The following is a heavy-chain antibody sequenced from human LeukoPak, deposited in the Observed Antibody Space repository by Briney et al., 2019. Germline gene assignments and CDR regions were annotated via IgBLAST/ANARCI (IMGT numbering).Heavy chain of an antibody. CDR3: ARSSNYYGSGSYFDY. V-gene: IGHV4-59*01. CDR2: VHYSGST. J-gene: IGHJ4*02. CDR1: GGSIRSYY. Sequence: SETLSLTCTVSGGSIRSYYWSWIRQPAGKGLELIGHVHYSGSTNYNPSLKSRVTISVDTSKKQFSLKLSSVTAADTAVYYCARSSNYYGSGSYFDYWGQGTLVTVSS. D-gene: IGHD3-10*01.